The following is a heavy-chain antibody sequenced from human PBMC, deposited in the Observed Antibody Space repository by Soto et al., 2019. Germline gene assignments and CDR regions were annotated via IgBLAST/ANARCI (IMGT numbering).Heavy chain of an antibody. Sequence: SETLSLTCAVSGYSIRSGYFWGWIRQPPGKGLEWIGRMYHSGITYYNLSLKSRVTISVDTSKNQLSLKLSSATAADTAVYYCARSMYSTSTQHYYGMDVWGQGTTVTVSS. V-gene: IGHV4-38-2*01. CDR1: GYSIRSGYF. CDR2: MYHSGIT. D-gene: IGHD6-6*01. CDR3: ARSMYSTSTQHYYGMDV. J-gene: IGHJ6*02.